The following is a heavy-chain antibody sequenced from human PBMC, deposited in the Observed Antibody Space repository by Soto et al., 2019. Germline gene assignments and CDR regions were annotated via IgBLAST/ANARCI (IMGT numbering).Heavy chain of an antibody. CDR1: GYTFSNYG. D-gene: IGHD6-19*01. Sequence: QVQLVQSGAEVKKPGASVTVSCKTSGYTFSNYGINWVRQAPGQGLEWMGWISGYNGNTNYAQTVQGRVTMTTDTSTGTVYMELRSLKADATAIYYCSRFIMVGGWFDPNYYHGMDVWGPGTTVTVSS. J-gene: IGHJ6*02. CDR3: SRFIMVGGWFDPNYYHGMDV. CDR2: ISGYNGNT. V-gene: IGHV1-18*01.